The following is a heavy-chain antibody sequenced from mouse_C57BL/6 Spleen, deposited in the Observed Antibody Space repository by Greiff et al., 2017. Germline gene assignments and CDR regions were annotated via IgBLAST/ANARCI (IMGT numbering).Heavy chain of an antibody. CDR3: ARAPNYGSSHYWYFDV. CDR1: GYTFTSYW. J-gene: IGHJ1*03. D-gene: IGHD1-1*01. Sequence: VQLQQPGTELVKPGASVKLSCKASGYTFTSYWMHWVKQRPGQGLEWIGNINPSNGGTNYNEQFKSKATLTVDKSSSTAYMQLSSLTSEDSAVYYCARAPNYGSSHYWYFDVWGTGTTVTVSS. CDR2: INPSNGGT. V-gene: IGHV1-53*01.